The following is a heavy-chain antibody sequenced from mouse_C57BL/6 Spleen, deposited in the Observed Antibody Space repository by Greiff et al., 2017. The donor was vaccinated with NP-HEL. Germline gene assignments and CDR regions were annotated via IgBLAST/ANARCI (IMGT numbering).Heavy chain of an antibody. CDR1: GYTFTSYW. CDR2: IDTSDSDT. V-gene: IGHV1-52*01. D-gene: IGHD3-3*01. Sequence: QVQLQQPGAELVRPGSSVKLSCKASGYTFTSYWMPWVKQRPIQGLEWIGNIDTSDSDTHSTHTFTDKATFTVDKSSSTTYMQLSSLTSEDYAVYYCARGGDAYFDYWGQGTTLTVSS. J-gene: IGHJ2*01. CDR3: ARGGDAYFDY.